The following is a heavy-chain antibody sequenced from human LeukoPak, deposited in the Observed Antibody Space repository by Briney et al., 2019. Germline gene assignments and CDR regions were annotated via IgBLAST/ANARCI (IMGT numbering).Heavy chain of an antibody. D-gene: IGHD6-19*01. J-gene: IGHJ4*02. CDR1: GGPISSYY. CDR2: IYTSGST. Sequence: SETLSLTCTVSGGPISSYYWSWIRQPAGKGPEWIGRIYTSGSTNYNPSLKSRVTMSVDTSKNQFSLKLSSVTAADTAVYYCARLDGVAGTLDYWGQGTLVTVSS. V-gene: IGHV4-4*07. CDR3: ARLDGVAGTLDY.